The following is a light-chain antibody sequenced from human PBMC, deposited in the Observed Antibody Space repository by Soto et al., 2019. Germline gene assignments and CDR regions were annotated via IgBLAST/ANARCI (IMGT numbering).Light chain of an antibody. Sequence: EILMTQYPDTLSVSPGQRVTLSCRASESVSSSLAWYQQKPGQAPRLLIYGASSRATGIPARFSGSGSGTEFTLTISSLRSEDFAIYFCQQYNDWPTFGPGTKVDVK. CDR3: QQYNDWPT. V-gene: IGKV3-15*01. CDR2: GAS. J-gene: IGKJ3*01. CDR1: ESVSSS.